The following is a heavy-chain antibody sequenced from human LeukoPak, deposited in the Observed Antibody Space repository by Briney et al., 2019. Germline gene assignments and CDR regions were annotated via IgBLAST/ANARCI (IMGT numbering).Heavy chain of an antibody. D-gene: IGHD3-10*01. Sequence: SETLSLTCAVYGGSFSGYYWSWIRQPPGKGLEWIGEINHSGSTNYNPSLKSRVTISVDKSKNQFSLKLSSVTAADTAVYYCAREALNYYGSGSSDYWGQGTLVTVSS. V-gene: IGHV4-34*01. CDR1: GGSFSGYY. CDR3: AREALNYYGSGSSDY. CDR2: INHSGST. J-gene: IGHJ4*02.